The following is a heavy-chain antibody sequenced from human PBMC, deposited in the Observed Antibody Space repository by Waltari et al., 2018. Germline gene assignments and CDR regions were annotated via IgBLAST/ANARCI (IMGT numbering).Heavy chain of an antibody. CDR1: GGTFSSYA. CDR3: ASVSPEIDY. V-gene: IGHV1-69*13. Sequence: QVQLVQSGAEVKKPGSSVKVSCKASGGTFSSYAISWVRQAPGQGLEWMGGIIPIFGTANYAQKFQGRVTITSDESTSTAYMVLSSLSSEDTAVYYCASVSPEIDYWGQGTLVTVSS. J-gene: IGHJ4*02. CDR2: IIPIFGTA.